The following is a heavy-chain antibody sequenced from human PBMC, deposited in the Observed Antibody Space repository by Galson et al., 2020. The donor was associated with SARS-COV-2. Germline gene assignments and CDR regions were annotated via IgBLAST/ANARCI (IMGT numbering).Heavy chain of an antibody. Sequence: SETLSLTCTVSGSSISSYYWSWIRQPPGKGLEWIGYIYYSGSTNYNPSLKSRVTISVDTSKNQFSLKLSSVTAADTAVYYCARNDFWSGYYWFDPLGQGTLVTVFS. CDR2: IYYSGST. V-gene: IGHV4-59*01. CDR3: ARNDFWSGYYWFDP. D-gene: IGHD3-3*01. CDR1: GSSISSYY. J-gene: IGHJ5*02.